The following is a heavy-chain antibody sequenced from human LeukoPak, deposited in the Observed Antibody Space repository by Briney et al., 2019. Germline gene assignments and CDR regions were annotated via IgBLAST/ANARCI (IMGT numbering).Heavy chain of an antibody. J-gene: IGHJ4*02. CDR1: GFTFSSYS. V-gene: IGHV3-21*01. Sequence: GGSLRLSCAASGFTFSSYSMNWVRQAPGKGLEWVSSISSSSSYIYYADSGRGRFTGSRDNAKNSLYLQMNSLRAEDTAIYYCARDPDYSSSGDIDYWGQGTLLTVSS. D-gene: IGHD6-6*01. CDR2: ISSSSSYI. CDR3: ARDPDYSSSGDIDY.